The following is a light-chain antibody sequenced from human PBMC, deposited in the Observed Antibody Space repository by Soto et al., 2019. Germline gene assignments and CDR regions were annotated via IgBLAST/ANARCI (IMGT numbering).Light chain of an antibody. CDR1: SSNIGAGYD. Sequence: QSVLTQPPSVSGAPGQRVTISCTGRSSNIGAGYDVHWYQQHPGTAPKLLIYDNNNRPSGVPDRFSGSKSGTSASLAITGLQAEDEADYYCQSYDSSLGDSRFGGGTQLTVL. V-gene: IGLV1-40*01. CDR2: DNN. J-gene: IGLJ3*02. CDR3: QSYDSSLGDSR.